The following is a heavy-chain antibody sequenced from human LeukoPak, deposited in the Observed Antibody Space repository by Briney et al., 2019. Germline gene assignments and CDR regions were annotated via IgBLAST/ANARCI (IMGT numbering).Heavy chain of an antibody. V-gene: IGHV1-69*06. D-gene: IGHD4-23*01. Sequence: GASVKVSCKASGGTFSSYAVSWVRQAPGQGLEWMGGIIPIFGTANYAQKFQGRVTITADKSTSTAYMELSSLRSEDTAVYYCARGHGGNSGHYYYYMDVWGKGTTVTVSS. CDR2: IIPIFGTA. CDR1: GGTFSSYA. CDR3: ARGHGGNSGHYYYYMDV. J-gene: IGHJ6*03.